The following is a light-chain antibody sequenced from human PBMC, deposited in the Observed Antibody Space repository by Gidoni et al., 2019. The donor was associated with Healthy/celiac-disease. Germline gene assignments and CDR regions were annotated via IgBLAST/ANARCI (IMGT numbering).Light chain of an antibody. CDR2: LGS. V-gene: IGKV2-28*01. CDR1: QRLPHSNGYNY. CDR3: MQALQTPCT. J-gene: IGKJ1*01. Sequence: DSVMTQSPLSLPVTPGEPASISCRSSQRLPHSNGYNYLDWYLQKPGQSPQLLISLGSNRASGVPDRFSGSGSGTDFTLKISRVEADDVGVYYCMQALQTPCTFGQGTKVEIK.